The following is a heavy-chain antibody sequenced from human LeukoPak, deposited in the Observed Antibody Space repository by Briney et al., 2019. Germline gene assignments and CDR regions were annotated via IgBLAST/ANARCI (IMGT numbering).Heavy chain of an antibody. D-gene: IGHD7-27*01. V-gene: IGHV3-30*03. CDR3: ARVGELGTLFDY. CDR2: ISYDGSNK. Sequence: GGSLRLSCAASGFTFSSYGMHWVRQAPGKGLEWVAVISYDGSNKYYADSVKGRFTISRDNSKNTLYLQMNSLRAEDTAVYYCARVGELGTLFDYWGQGTLVTVSS. CDR1: GFTFSSYG. J-gene: IGHJ4*02.